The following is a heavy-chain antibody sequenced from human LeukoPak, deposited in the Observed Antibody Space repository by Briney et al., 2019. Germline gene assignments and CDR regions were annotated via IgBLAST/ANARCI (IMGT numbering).Heavy chain of an antibody. V-gene: IGHV3-21*01. CDR2: ISSSSSYI. CDR3: ARPPLYCGGDCYFDY. CDR1: GFTFSSYS. Sequence: PGGSLRLSCAASGFTFSSYSMNWVRQAPGKGLEWVSSISSSSSYIYYADSVKGRFTISRDNAKNSLYLQMNSLRAEDTAVYYCARPPLYCGGDCYFDYWGQGTLVTVSS. J-gene: IGHJ4*02. D-gene: IGHD2-21*01.